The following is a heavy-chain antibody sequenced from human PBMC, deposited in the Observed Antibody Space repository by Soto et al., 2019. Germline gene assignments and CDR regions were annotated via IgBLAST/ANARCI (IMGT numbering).Heavy chain of an antibody. CDR2: ISGSGGGT. D-gene: IGHD6-13*01. J-gene: IGHJ6*03. CDR1: GFTFSSYA. V-gene: IGHV3-23*01. Sequence: GGSLRLSCVASGFTFSSYAMSWVRQAPGEGLEWVSAISGSGGGTYYADSVKGRFTISRDNSKNTLYLQMNSLRAEDTAVYYCARKQVSYYYYMDVWGKGTTVTVS. CDR3: ARKQVSYYYYMDV.